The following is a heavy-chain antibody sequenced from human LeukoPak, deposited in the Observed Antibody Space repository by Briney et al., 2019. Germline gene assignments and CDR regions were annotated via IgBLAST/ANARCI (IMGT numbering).Heavy chain of an antibody. CDR3: ARDHPVYYYDSSGYYYPKGGAFDI. CDR2: INEGGNVK. V-gene: IGHV3-7*01. D-gene: IGHD3-22*01. Sequence: GESLRLSCAASGFTFSAYWMTWVRQAPGKGLEWVANINEGGNVKFYVDSVKGRFTISRDNAKNSLYLQMNSLRAEDTAVYYCARDHPVYYYDSSGYYYPKGGAFDIWGQGTMVTVSS. CDR1: GFTFSAYW. J-gene: IGHJ3*02.